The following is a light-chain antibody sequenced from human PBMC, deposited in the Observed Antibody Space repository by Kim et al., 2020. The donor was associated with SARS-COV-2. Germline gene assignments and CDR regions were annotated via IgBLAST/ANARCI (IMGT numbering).Light chain of an antibody. CDR1: QSVSSTY. CDR3: QQYGSSPRT. V-gene: IGKV3-20*01. CDR2: GAS. J-gene: IGKJ2*01. Sequence: LSPGERATLSCRASQSVSSTYLAWYQQKPGQAPRLLIFGASSRATGIPDRFSGSGSGTDFTLTISRLEPEDFALYYCQQYGSSPRTFGQGTKLEI.